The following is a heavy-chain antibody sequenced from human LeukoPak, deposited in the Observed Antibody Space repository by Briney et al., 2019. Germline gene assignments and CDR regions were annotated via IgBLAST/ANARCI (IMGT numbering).Heavy chain of an antibody. Sequence: ASVKVSCXASGYTFTGYYMHWVRQAPGQGLEWMGWINPNSGGTNYAQKFQSRVTMTRDTSISTAYMELSRLRSDDTAVYYCAREQCSSTSCFPLFDYWGQGTLVTVSS. CDR2: INPNSGGT. V-gene: IGHV1-2*02. CDR1: GYTFTGYY. D-gene: IGHD2-2*01. CDR3: AREQCSSTSCFPLFDY. J-gene: IGHJ4*02.